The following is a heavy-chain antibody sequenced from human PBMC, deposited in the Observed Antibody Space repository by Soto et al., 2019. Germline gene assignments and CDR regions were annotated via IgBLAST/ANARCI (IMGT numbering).Heavy chain of an antibody. CDR3: ARPLVGANYYYYGMDV. V-gene: IGHV1-18*01. J-gene: IGHJ6*02. D-gene: IGHD1-26*01. CDR2: ISAYNGNT. CDR1: GYTFTSYG. Sequence: ASVKVSCKASGYTFTSYGISWVRQAPGQGLEWMGWISAYNGNTNYAQKLQGRVTMTTDTSTSTAYMELRSLRSDDTAVYYCARPLVGANYYYYGMDVWGQGTTVTVSS.